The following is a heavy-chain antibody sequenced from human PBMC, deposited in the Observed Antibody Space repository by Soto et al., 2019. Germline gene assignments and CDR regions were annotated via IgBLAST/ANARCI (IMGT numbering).Heavy chain of an antibody. V-gene: IGHV5-10-1*01. D-gene: IGHD3-10*01. CDR1: GYSFTSYW. Sequence: GGYLKISCKGSGYSFTSYWISWVRQVPGKGLEWMGRIDPSDSYTNYSPSFQGHVTISADKSISTAYLQWTSLKASDTAMYYCATSQYYSGSGSFPNYGMDVWGQGTTVTVSS. CDR3: ATSQYYSGSGSFPNYGMDV. CDR2: IDPSDSYT. J-gene: IGHJ6*02.